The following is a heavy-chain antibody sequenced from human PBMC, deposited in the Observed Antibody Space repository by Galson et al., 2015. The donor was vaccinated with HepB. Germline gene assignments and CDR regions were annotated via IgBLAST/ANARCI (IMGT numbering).Heavy chain of an antibody. CDR1: GFTFDDYT. CDR3: AKDMSWGSVVVVAGFDY. CDR2: ISWDGGST. Sequence: SLRLSCAASGFTFDDYTMHWVRQAPGKGLEWVSLISWDGGSTYYADSVKGRFTISRDNSKNSLYLQMNSLRTEDTALYYCAKDMSWGSVVVVAGFDYWGQGTLVTVSS. D-gene: IGHD2-15*01. V-gene: IGHV3-43*01. J-gene: IGHJ4*02.